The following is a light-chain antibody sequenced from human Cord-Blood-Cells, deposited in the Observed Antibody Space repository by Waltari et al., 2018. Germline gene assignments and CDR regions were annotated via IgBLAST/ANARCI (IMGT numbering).Light chain of an antibody. CDR2: EGS. CDR1: SSDVGSYNI. V-gene: IGLV2-23*01. J-gene: IGLJ2*01. Sequence: QSALTQPASVSGSPGQSITISCTGTSSDVGSYNIVSWYQQHPGKAPKLMIYEGSKRHSGVSNRFSASKSGNTASMTISGLQAEDEADYYCCSYAGSSSLVFGGGTKLTVL. CDR3: CSYAGSSSLV.